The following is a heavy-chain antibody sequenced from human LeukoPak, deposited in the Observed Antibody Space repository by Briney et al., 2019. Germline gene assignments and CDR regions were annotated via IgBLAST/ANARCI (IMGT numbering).Heavy chain of an antibody. CDR1: GFTFDDYA. Sequence: PGGSLRLSCAASGFTFDDYAMHWVRQAPGKGLEWVSVISWNSDSIGYADSVKGRFTISRDNAKNSLYLQMNSLTAEDTAMYYCAKDMSGWPENFYYMDVWGKGTTVTVSS. V-gene: IGHV3-9*01. CDR3: AKDMSGWPENFYYMDV. CDR2: ISWNSDSI. D-gene: IGHD3-10*01. J-gene: IGHJ6*03.